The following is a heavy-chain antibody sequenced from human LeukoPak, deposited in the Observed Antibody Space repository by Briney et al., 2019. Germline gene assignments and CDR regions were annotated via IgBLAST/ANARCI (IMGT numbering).Heavy chain of an antibody. Sequence: GGSLRLSCAASGFTFRSYAVSWVREAPGKGREWVSPISGRGGRTYYADSVRGRFTTSRDNSKNTLYLQMNSLRAEDTAVYYCAKDLFSGSSWYDYMDVWGKGTTVTVSS. CDR2: ISGRGGRT. D-gene: IGHD6-13*01. J-gene: IGHJ6*03. CDR1: GFTFRSYA. V-gene: IGHV3-23*01. CDR3: AKDLFSGSSWYDYMDV.